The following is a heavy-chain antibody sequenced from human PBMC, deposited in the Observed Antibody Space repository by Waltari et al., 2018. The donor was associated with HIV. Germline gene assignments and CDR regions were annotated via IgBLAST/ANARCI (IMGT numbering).Heavy chain of an antibody. CDR3: ARQAYYYGSGSANWFDP. D-gene: IGHD3-10*01. CDR2: IFYSGRT. Sequence: QLQLQESGPGLVKPSETLSLICSISGGSINSTSYYWGWIRQPPGKGLEWIGGIFYSGRTYYTRSLRSVVTISVDTSKHQFSLRLSSVTAADTALYYCARQAYYYGSGSANWFDPWGQGTLVTVSS. V-gene: IGHV4-39*01. CDR1: GGSINSTSYY. J-gene: IGHJ5*02.